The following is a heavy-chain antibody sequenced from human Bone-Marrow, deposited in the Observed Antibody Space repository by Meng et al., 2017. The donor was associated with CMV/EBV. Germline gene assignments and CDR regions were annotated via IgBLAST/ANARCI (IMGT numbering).Heavy chain of an antibody. V-gene: IGHV3-7*01. CDR3: AVWYDGDAFDI. Sequence: GGSLRLSCAASGFTFSSYWMSWVRQAPGKGLEWVANIKQDGSEKYYVDSVKGRFTISRDNAKNSLYLQMNSLRAEDTAVYYCAVWYDGDAFDIWGQGTMVTVSS. D-gene: IGHD2-8*01. CDR2: IKQDGSEK. CDR1: GFTFSSYW. J-gene: IGHJ3*02.